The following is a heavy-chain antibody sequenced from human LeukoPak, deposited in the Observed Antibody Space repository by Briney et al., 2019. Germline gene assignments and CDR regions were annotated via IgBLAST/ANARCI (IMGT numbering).Heavy chain of an antibody. D-gene: IGHD4-17*01. CDR3: ARGLKSLRRVTTGYYGMDV. Sequence: ASVKVSCKASGYTFTSYDINWVRQATGQGLEWMGWMNPNSGNTGYAQKFQGRVTMTRNTSISTAYIELSSLRSEDTAVYYCARGLKSLRRVTTGYYGMDVWGQGTTVTVSS. CDR1: GYTFTSYD. V-gene: IGHV1-8*01. J-gene: IGHJ6*02. CDR2: MNPNSGNT.